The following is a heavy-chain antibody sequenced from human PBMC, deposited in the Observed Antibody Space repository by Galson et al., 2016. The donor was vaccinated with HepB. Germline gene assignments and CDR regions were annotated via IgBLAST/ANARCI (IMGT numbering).Heavy chain of an antibody. Sequence: SLRLSCAASGFTFSGYGMHWVRQAPGKGLEWGALIWNDGSYKNYADSVKGRFTISRDNSKNALSLQMNSLRAEDTAVYYCAREGTNIAVAATAFDYWGQGTLVTVSS. V-gene: IGHV3-33*01. CDR3: AREGTNIAVAATAFDY. J-gene: IGHJ4*02. CDR2: IWNDGSYK. D-gene: IGHD6-19*01. CDR1: GFTFSGYG.